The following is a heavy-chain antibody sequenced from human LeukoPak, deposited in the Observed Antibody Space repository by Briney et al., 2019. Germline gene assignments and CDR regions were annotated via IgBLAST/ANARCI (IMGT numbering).Heavy chain of an antibody. CDR3: ARSITMIVVVIDWFDP. J-gene: IGHJ5*02. CDR2: IYYRGRT. Sequence: SETQSLTCTVSVGSLCRSSSYCGWVRQPPGEGLEWIGSIYYRGRTYNHPSLKSRVTISVDTSKNQFSLKLSSVTAADTAVYYCARSITMIVVVIDWFDPWGQGTLVTVSS. D-gene: IGHD3-22*01. CDR1: VGSLCRSSSY. V-gene: IGHV4-39*01.